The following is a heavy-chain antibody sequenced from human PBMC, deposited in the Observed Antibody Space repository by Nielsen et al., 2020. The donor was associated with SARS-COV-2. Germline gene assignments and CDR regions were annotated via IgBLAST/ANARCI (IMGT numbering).Heavy chain of an antibody. CDR2: IKQDGSEK. Sequence: GESLKISCAASGFTFSSYWMSWVRQAPGKGLEWVANIKQDGSEKYYVDSVKGRFTISRDNAKNSLYLQMNSLRAEDTAVYYCARTSETGSYYDFWSGYYGYYYYGMDVWGQGTTVTVSS. CDR3: ARTSETGSYYDFWSGYYGYYYYGMDV. V-gene: IGHV3-7*03. CDR1: GFTFSSYW. J-gene: IGHJ6*02. D-gene: IGHD3-3*01.